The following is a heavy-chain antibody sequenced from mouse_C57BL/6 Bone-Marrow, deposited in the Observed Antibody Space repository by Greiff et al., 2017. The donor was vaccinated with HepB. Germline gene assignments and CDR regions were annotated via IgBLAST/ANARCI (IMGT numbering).Heavy chain of an antibody. CDR1: GFTFSSYA. Sequence: EVQLVESGGGLVKPGGSLKLSCAASGFTFSSYAMSWVRQTPEKRLEWVATISDGGSYTYYPDNVKGRFTISRDNAKNNLYLQMSHLKSEDTAMYYCARDVYYGSSYGGFAYWGQGTLVTVSA. J-gene: IGHJ3*01. CDR3: ARDVYYGSSYGGFAY. D-gene: IGHD1-1*01. CDR2: ISDGGSYT. V-gene: IGHV5-4*01.